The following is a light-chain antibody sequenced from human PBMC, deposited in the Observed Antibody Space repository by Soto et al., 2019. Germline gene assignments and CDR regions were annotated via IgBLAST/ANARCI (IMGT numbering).Light chain of an antibody. CDR3: QSYDSSLSGYV. CDR2: INS. CDR1: SSNIGAGYD. J-gene: IGLJ1*01. Sequence: QLVLTQPPSVSGAPGQRVTISCTGSSSNIGAGYDVHWYQQLPGAAPRLLIYINSIRPSGVPDRFSGSKSGTSASLAITGLQAEDEADYYCQSYDSSLSGYVFGTGTKLTVL. V-gene: IGLV1-40*01.